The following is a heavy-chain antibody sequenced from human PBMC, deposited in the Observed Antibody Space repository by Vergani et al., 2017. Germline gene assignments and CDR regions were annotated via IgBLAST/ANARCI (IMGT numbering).Heavy chain of an antibody. CDR2: IWYDGSNK. CDR3: ARAEYCSSTSCYGGWFDP. D-gene: IGHD2-2*01. V-gene: IGHV3-33*01. Sequence: QVQLVESGGGVVQPGRSLRLSCAASGFTFSSYGMHWVRQAPGKGLEWVAVIWYDGSNKYYADSVKGRFTISRDNSKNTLYLQMNSLRAEDTAVYYCARAEYCSSTSCYGGWFDPWGQGTLVTVSS. J-gene: IGHJ5*02. CDR1: GFTFSSYG.